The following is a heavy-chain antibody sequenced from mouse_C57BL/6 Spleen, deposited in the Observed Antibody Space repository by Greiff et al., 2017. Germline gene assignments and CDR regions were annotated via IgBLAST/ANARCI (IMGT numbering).Heavy chain of an antibody. J-gene: IGHJ3*01. CDR2: IDPETGGT. CDR1: GYTFTDYE. Sequence: VQLQQSGAELVRPGASVTLSCKASGYTFTDYEMHWVKQTPVHGLEWIGAIDPETGGTAYNQKFKGKAILTADKSSSTAYMELRSLTSEDSAVYYCTRGVTRAYWGQGTLVTVSA. CDR3: TRGVTRAY. V-gene: IGHV1-15*01. D-gene: IGHD2-2*01.